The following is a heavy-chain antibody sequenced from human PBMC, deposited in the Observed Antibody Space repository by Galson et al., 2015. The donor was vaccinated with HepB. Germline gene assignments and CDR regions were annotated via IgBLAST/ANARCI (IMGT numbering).Heavy chain of an antibody. D-gene: IGHD2-2*01. CDR2: IKTDGSYT. V-gene: IGHV3-74*01. CDR1: GFTFSSYW. J-gene: IGHJ4*02. CDR3: VRSSNFDT. Sequence: SLRLSCAASGFTFSSYWMHWVRQAPGKGLVWVSRIKTDGSYTSYEDSVKGRFTISRDNAKNTVYLEMNSLRTEDTSIYYCVRSSNFDTWGQGTLVTVSS.